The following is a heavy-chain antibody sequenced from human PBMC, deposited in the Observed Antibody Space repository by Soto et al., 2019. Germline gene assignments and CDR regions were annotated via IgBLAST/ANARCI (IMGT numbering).Heavy chain of an antibody. CDR3: ARGGSSSDNGMDV. Sequence: EVHLVESGGGLVQPGGSLRLSCAASGFSFSTYSMNWVRQAPGKGLEWVSYISSRSYTIYYIDSVKGRFTISRDNAKSSLYLQMNSLRDEDTAVYYCARGGSSSDNGMDVWGQGTTVTVSS. D-gene: IGHD6-6*01. J-gene: IGHJ6*02. CDR1: GFSFSTYS. V-gene: IGHV3-48*02. CDR2: ISSRSYTI.